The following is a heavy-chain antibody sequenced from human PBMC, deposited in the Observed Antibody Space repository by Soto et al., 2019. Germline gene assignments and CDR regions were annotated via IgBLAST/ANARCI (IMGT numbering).Heavy chain of an antibody. CDR1: GFTFTIFA. Sequence: GGSLRLSCAASGFTFTIFAMSWVRQSPGKGLEWVSTISGSGGSTYYADAVKGRFTISRDNSMGTLYLQMKSLRVEDTAIYYCAKEVSLGSTVDLGYWGQGTLVTVSS. J-gene: IGHJ4*02. D-gene: IGHD7-27*01. V-gene: IGHV3-23*01. CDR2: ISGSGGST. CDR3: AKEVSLGSTVDLGY.